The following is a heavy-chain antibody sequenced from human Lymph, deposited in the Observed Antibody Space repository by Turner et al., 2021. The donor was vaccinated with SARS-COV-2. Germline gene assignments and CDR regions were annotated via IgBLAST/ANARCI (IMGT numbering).Heavy chain of an antibody. CDR2: ISVYNGYT. V-gene: IGHV1-18*04. D-gene: IGHD2-2*02. CDR3: AREGYCSSTSCYRGQYYYYGMDV. J-gene: IGHJ6*02. CDR1: GYTFSSYG. Sequence: QVQLVQSGAEVKKSGASVKVSCRASGYTFSSYGISWVRQAPGKGLEWMGWISVYNGYTNYAQKLQGRVTMTTDTSTSTAYMELRGLRSDDTAVYYCAREGYCSSTSCYRGQYYYYGMDVWGQGTTVTVSS.